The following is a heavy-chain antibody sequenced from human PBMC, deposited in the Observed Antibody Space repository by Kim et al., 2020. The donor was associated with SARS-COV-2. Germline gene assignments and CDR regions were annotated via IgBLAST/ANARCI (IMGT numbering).Heavy chain of an antibody. V-gene: IGHV3-30*03. CDR3: ARDRTARYELPHEKDS. CDR1: GFIFSNYG. Sequence: GGSLRLSCAASGFIFSNYGMHWVRQAPGKGLEWVAVIRYNGTIEYYADSVKGRFTVSRDDSKNTLSLQMDSLRAEDTAVYYCARDRTARYELPHEKDSWGHGTLGNVSS. J-gene: IGHJ5*01. D-gene: IGHD5-12*01. CDR2: IRYNGTIE.